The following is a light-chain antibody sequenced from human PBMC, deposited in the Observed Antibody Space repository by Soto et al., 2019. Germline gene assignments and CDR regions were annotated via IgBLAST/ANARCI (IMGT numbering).Light chain of an antibody. V-gene: IGKV3-11*01. CDR1: QSVSSY. CDR2: DAS. CDR3: QQRSNWPLT. Sequence: EIVLTQSPATLSLSPGERATLSCRASQSVSSYLAWNQQKPAQAPRLLIYDASNRATDIPARFSGSGSGTDFTLTISSLEPEDFAVYYCQQRSNWPLTFGPGTKVDIK. J-gene: IGKJ3*01.